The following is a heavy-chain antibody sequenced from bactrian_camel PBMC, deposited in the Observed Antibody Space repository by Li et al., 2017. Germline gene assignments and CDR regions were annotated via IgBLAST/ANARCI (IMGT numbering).Heavy chain of an antibody. V-gene: IGHV3S54*01. Sequence: QVQLVESGGGSVQAGGSLRLSCAASGNTGTTNVMAWFRQAPGKEREGVAAIFFGGGQSAYADSVKGRFTISGDDAKDTLYLQMNNLQTEDTAMYYCTTGYGRYGLHGLSDGPRGQGTQVTVS. CDR2: IFFGGGQS. J-gene: IGHJ4*01. CDR3: TTGYGRYGLHGLSDGP. D-gene: IGHD3*01. CDR1: GNTGTTNV.